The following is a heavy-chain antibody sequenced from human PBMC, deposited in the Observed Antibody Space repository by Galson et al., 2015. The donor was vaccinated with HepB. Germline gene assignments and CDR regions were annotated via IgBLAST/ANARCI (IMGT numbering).Heavy chain of an antibody. J-gene: IGHJ4*02. V-gene: IGHV3-74*01. CDR2: INSDGSST. Sequence: SLRLSCAASGFTFSSYWMHWVRQAPGKGLVWVSRINSDGSSTSYADSVKGRFTISRDNAKNTLYLQMNSLRAEDTAVYYCARVRFLEWFHFDYWGQGTLVTVSS. D-gene: IGHD3-3*01. CDR1: GFTFSSYW. CDR3: ARVRFLEWFHFDY.